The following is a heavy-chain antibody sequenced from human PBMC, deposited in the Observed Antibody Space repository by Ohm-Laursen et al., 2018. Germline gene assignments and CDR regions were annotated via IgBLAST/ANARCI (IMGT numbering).Heavy chain of an antibody. CDR1: GGSISSGGYY. Sequence: TLSLTCTVSGGSISSGGYYWSWIRQHPGKGLEWIGYIYYSGSTYYNPSVKSRVTISVDTSKSQFSLKLNSVTAADTAVYYCATGGKEEYVQHWGQGTLVTVSS. CDR3: ATGGKEEYVQH. D-gene: IGHD4-23*01. V-gene: IGHV4-31*03. J-gene: IGHJ1*01. CDR2: IYYSGST.